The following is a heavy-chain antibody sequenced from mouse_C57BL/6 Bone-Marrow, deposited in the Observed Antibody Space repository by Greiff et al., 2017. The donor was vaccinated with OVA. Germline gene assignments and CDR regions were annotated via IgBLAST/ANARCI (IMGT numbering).Heavy chain of an antibody. J-gene: IGHJ2*01. V-gene: IGHV1-52*01. D-gene: IGHD1-1*01. CDR1: GYTFTSYW. CDR2: IDPSDSET. CDR3: ARVTTVVATDY. Sequence: VQLQQPGAELVRPGSSVKLSCKASGYTFTSYWLHWVKQRPIQGLEWIGNIDPSDSETHSNQKFKDKATLTVAKSSSSAYMQLSRLTSEDSAVYYCARVTTVVATDYWGQGTTLTVSS.